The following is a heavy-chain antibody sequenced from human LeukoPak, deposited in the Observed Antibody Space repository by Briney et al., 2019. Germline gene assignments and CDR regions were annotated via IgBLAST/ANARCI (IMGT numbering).Heavy chain of an antibody. CDR3: ARDSPPLAYCGGDCSPGY. D-gene: IGHD2-21*02. J-gene: IGHJ4*02. Sequence: GASVKVSCKASGYTFTSYAMHWVRQAPGQRLEWMGWINAGNGNTKYSQKFQGRVTITRDTSASTAYMELSSLRSEDTAVYYCARDSPPLAYCGGDCSPGYWGQGTLVTVSS. V-gene: IGHV1-3*01. CDR2: INAGNGNT. CDR1: GYTFTSYA.